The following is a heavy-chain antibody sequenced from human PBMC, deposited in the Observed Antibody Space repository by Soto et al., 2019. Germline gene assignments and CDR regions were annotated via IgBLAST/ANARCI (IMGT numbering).Heavy chain of an antibody. CDR2: ISGSGGST. CDR1: GFTFSSSA. V-gene: IGHV3-23*01. J-gene: IGHJ4*02. D-gene: IGHD2-8*02. Sequence: EVHLLDSGVGLVQPGGSLKLSCAASGFTFSSSAMSWVRQAPGKGLEWVSSISGSGGSTYYADTVKGRFNISRDSSKNAWYQQMNNLRAEDTAVYSCARTIRMTTGKYFFDYWGQGSLVTVSS. CDR3: ARTIRMTTGKYFFDY.